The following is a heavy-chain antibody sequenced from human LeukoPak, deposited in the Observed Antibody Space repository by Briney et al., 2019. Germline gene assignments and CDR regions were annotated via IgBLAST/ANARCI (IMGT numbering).Heavy chain of an antibody. V-gene: IGHV3-9*01. CDR1: GFTFDDYA. D-gene: IGHD6-13*01. Sequence: PGGSLRLSCAASGFTFDDYAMHWVRQAPGKGLGWVSGISWNSGSIGYADSVKGRFTISRDNAKNSLYLQMNSLRAEDTALYYCAKDRAYSSSHFDYWGQGTLVTVSS. CDR2: ISWNSGSI. CDR3: AKDRAYSSSHFDY. J-gene: IGHJ4*02.